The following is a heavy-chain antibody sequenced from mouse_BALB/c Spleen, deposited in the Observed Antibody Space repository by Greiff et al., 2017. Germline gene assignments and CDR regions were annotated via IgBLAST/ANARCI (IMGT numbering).Heavy chain of an antibody. V-gene: IGHV1S29*02. D-gene: IGHD2-2*01. CDR3: AREDGYDVSFAY. Sequence: VQLQQSGPELVKPGASVKISCKASGYTFTDYNMHWVKQSHGKSLEWIGYIYPYNGGTGYNQKFKSKATLTVDNSSSTAYMELRSLTSEDSAVYYCAREDGYDVSFAYWGQGTLVTVSA. CDR1: GYTFTDYN. CDR2: IYPYNGGT. J-gene: IGHJ3*01.